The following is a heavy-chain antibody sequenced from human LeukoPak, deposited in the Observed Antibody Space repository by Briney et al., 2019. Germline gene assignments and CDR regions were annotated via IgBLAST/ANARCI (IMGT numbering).Heavy chain of an antibody. CDR1: GFSFSSFG. J-gene: IGHJ4*02. D-gene: IGHD4-23*01. CDR2: ISGRDSYI. CDR3: AKRSDYGGDGNYFDY. Sequence: PGGSLRLSCAASGFSFSSFGISWVRQAPGKGLEWVSAISGRDSYIADSVKGRFTTSRDNSKNTLYLQMNSLRAEDTAVYYCAKRSDYGGDGNYFDYWGQGTPVTVSS. V-gene: IGHV3-23*01.